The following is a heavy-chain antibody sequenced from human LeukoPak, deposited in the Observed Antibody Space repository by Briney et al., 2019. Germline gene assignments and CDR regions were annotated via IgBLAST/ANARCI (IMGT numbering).Heavy chain of an antibody. D-gene: IGHD3-22*01. CDR1: GFTFSSYA. Sequence: GGSLRLSCAASGFTFSSYAMSWVRQAPGKGLEWVSAISGSGGSTYYADSVKGRFTISRDNSKNTLYLQMNSLRAEDTAVYYCARDYYDSSGYSVRINDYWGQGTLVTVSS. V-gene: IGHV3-23*01. CDR3: ARDYYDSSGYSVRINDY. CDR2: ISGSGGST. J-gene: IGHJ4*02.